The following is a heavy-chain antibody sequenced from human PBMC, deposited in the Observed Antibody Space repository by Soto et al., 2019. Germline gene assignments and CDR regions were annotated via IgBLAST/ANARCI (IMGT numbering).Heavy chain of an antibody. CDR1: GYSIASGYY. CDR2: IYHAGGV. Sequence: SETLSLTCAVSGYSIASGYYWAWIRQSPGKGLEWIGSIYHAGGVYYNPSLNRRVAVSLDTSKNHVSLKLTSVTSADTAVYYCARTFDYYGMDVWGQGTTVTAS. V-gene: IGHV4-38-2*01. CDR3: ARTFDYYGMDV. J-gene: IGHJ6*02.